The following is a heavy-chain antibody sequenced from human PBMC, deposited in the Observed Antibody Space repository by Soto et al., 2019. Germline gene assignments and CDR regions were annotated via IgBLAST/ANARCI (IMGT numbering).Heavy chain of an antibody. D-gene: IGHD5-12*01. CDR2: IIPIFGTA. J-gene: IGHJ6*02. CDR3: ARDVDIVATNHYGMDV. CDR1: GGTFSSYA. V-gene: IGHV1-69*12. Sequence: QVQLVQSGAEVKKPGSSVKVSCKASGGTFSSYAISWVRQAPGQGLEWMGGIIPIFGTANYAQKFQGRVTITVDESTSTVYVEVSSLRSEDTAVYYCARDVDIVATNHYGMDVWGQGTTVTVSS.